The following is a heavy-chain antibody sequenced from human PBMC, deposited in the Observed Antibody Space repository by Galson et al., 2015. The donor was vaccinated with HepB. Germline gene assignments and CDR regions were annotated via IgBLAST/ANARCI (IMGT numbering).Heavy chain of an antibody. CDR3: AKDSRIRIFPQYYFDS. CDR1: GFTFNDYA. J-gene: IGHJ4*02. V-gene: IGHV3-9*01. CDR2: VSWNSATL. D-gene: IGHD3-3*02. Sequence: SLRLSCAASGFTFNDYAMHWVRQAPGKGLEWVSGVSWNSATLGYADSVKGRFTISRDDATNSLYLQMNSLRPEDTALYYCAKDSRIRIFPQYYFDSWGQGTLVTVSS.